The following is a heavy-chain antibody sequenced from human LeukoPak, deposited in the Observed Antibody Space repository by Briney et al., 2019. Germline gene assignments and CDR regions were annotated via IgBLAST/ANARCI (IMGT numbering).Heavy chain of an antibody. CDR3: ARDHGVAGSEYFDH. CDR1: GGSFSGYY. J-gene: IGHJ4*02. V-gene: IGHV4-34*01. D-gene: IGHD6-19*01. Sequence: SETLSLTCAVYGGSFSGYYWSWIRQPPGKGLEWIGEINHSGSTNYNPSLKSRVTISVDTSKNQFSLKLSSVTAADTAVYYCARDHGVAGSEYFDHWGQGTLVTVSS. CDR2: INHSGST.